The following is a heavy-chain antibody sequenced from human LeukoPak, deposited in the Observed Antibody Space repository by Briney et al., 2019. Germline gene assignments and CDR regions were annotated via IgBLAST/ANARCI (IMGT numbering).Heavy chain of an antibody. V-gene: IGHV3-23*01. D-gene: IGHD3-10*01. CDR1: GFTFSSYV. J-gene: IGHJ4*02. CDR2: IDGTGRTT. CDR3: AKINSITLVRGANILLNN. Sequence: GGSLRLSCAASGFTFSSYVINWVRQAPGKGLEWVSSIDGTGRTTDYADSVKGRFTTSRDNSKNAAYLQLDSLGADDTAVYYCAKINSITLVRGANILLNNWGQGTLVTVSS.